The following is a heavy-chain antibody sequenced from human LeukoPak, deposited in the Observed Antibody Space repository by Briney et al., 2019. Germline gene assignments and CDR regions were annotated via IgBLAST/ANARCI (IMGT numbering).Heavy chain of an antibody. Sequence: GGSLRLSCAASGFTFSSYWMHWVRQAPGKGLVWVSLIKSDGRSTSYADSVKGRFTISRDNAKNTLFLEMNSLRAEDTAVYYCAKALTSGWYLDAFNIWGQGTMVTVSS. V-gene: IGHV3-74*01. D-gene: IGHD6-19*01. CDR3: AKALTSGWYLDAFNI. CDR2: IKSDGRST. CDR1: GFTFSSYW. J-gene: IGHJ3*02.